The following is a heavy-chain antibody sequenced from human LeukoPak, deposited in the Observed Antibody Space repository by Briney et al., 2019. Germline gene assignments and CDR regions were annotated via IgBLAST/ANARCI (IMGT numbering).Heavy chain of an antibody. CDR2: ITSTSDAT. CDR1: GFPFSSYV. D-gene: IGHD2-15*01. CDR3: ATNEAHCSGGSCYSFTY. V-gene: IGHV3-23*01. Sequence: GGSLRLSCAASGFPFSSYVMSWVRQAPGKGLEWVSSITSTSDATFYADSVKGRFTISRDNSKNTLYLQMDSLRAEDAALYYCATNEAHCSGGSCYSFTYWGQGTLVTVSS. J-gene: IGHJ4*02.